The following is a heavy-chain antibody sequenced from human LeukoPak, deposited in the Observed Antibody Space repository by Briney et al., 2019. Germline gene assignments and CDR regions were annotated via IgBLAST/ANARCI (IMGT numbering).Heavy chain of an antibody. V-gene: IGHV4-59*08. J-gene: IGHJ4*02. Sequence: IGYIFFSGSTIYNPSLKSRVTISVDTSKNHFSLNLNSVTAADTAVYYCAGTNGDYVFDYWGQGTLVTVSS. CDR3: AGTNGDYVFDY. D-gene: IGHD4-17*01. CDR2: IFFSGST.